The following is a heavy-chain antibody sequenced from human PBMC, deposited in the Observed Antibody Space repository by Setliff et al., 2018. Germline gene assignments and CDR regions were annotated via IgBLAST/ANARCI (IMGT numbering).Heavy chain of an antibody. J-gene: IGHJ5*02. CDR3: ATCRYQVPYNH. CDR2: IYDSGTT. D-gene: IGHD2-2*01. V-gene: IGHV4-39*01. CDR1: GGSMSRISYY. Sequence: SETLSLTCTVPGGSMSRISYYWGWIRQPPGKGLGWIGTIYDSGTTYYNPPLKSRVTISVDTSKNQFSLKLSSVTAADTGVYYCATCRYQVPYNHWGQGTLVTVS.